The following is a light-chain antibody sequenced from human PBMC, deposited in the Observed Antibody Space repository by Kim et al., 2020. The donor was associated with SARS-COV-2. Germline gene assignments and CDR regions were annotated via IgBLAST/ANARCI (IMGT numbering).Light chain of an antibody. V-gene: IGLV1-44*01. CDR3: ASWDTRVEGWV. Sequence: QSVLTQPPSASGPPGQRVIVSCSGSRSNIGTNAVNWYQHVPGTAPKLLLYDDNRRPSGVPDRVSGSRSGTSASLAIGGLQSEDEADYYCASWDTRVEGWVFGGGTQLTVL. CDR2: DDN. J-gene: IGLJ3*02. CDR1: RSNIGTNA.